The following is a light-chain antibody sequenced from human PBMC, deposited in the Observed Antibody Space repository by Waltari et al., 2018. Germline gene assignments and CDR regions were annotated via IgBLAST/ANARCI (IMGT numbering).Light chain of an antibody. J-gene: IGKJ1*01. V-gene: IGKV1-9*01. CDR2: AAS. CDR1: QGISTY. CDR3: QHYGTSFRP. Sequence: DIQLTQSPSFLSASVRDRVTITCRASQGISTYLAWYQQKPGKAPKLLIYAASTLHSYIPSRFGGSGSGTEFTLTISSLQPEDFAVYYCQHYGTSFRPFGQGTKVEIK.